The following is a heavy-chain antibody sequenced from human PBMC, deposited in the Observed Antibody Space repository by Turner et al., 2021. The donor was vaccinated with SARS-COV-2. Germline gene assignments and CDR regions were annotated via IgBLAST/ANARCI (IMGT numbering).Heavy chain of an antibody. J-gene: IGHJ4*02. CDR3: SRDPWYYDSSGRPPSDY. CDR2: ISSSSSYI. CDR1: GFTFSSYS. V-gene: IGHV3-21*01. D-gene: IGHD3-22*01. Sequence: EVQLVESGGGLVKPGGSLRLSCAASGFTFSSYSMNWVRQAPGKGLEWVSSISSSSSYIHYADSVKGRFTISRDNAKNSLYLQMNSLRAEDTAVYYCSRDPWYYDSSGRPPSDYWGQGTLVTVSS.